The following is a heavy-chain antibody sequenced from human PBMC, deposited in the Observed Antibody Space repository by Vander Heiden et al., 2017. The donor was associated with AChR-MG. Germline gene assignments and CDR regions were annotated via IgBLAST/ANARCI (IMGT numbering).Heavy chain of an antibody. Sequence: EVQLVASGGFLIEPGRSLRLSCTPSGFTFGYYGMIWFRPAPGKGLEWVGLIRSEARGGATEYAASVKARFTISRDDSKSIAYLQMNSLKTEDTALYYCTRAEEGSIWSGRVFDYWGDGTLVTDSS. CDR1: GFTFGYYG. V-gene: IGHV3-49*03. J-gene: IGHJ4*01. CDR3: TRAEEGSIWSGRVFDY. CDR2: IRSEARGGAT. D-gene: IGHD6-13*01.